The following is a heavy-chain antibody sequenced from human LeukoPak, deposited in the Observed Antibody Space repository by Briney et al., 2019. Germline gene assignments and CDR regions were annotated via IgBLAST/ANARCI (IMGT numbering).Heavy chain of an antibody. V-gene: IGHV3-74*03. J-gene: IGHJ4*02. Sequence: GGSLRLSCTASTITFSKSWMSWVRQAPAKGLVWVSRINSDGSTTTYADSVQGRFTIARDNAKNTLYLQMNSLRAEDMSVYYCIRGLGGGSDYWGLGTLVTVTS. D-gene: IGHD4-23*01. CDR2: INSDGSTT. CDR3: IRGLGGGSDY. CDR1: TITFSKSW.